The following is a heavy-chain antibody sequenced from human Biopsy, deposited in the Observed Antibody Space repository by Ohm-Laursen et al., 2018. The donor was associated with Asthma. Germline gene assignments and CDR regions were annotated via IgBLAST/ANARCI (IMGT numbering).Heavy chain of an antibody. CDR3: ARKAGSCISRTCYSLDF. D-gene: IGHD2-2*01. V-gene: IGHV1-69*13. CDR1: GGTFNTYV. CDR2: INSVFGTT. Sequence: ASVKVSCKSPGGTFNTYVIGWVRQVPGQGLEWMGGINSVFGTTTYPQKFQDRVTITADDSTSTVYMELSSLRSEDTAVYYCARKAGSCISRTCYSLDFWGQGTLVTVSS. J-gene: IGHJ4*02.